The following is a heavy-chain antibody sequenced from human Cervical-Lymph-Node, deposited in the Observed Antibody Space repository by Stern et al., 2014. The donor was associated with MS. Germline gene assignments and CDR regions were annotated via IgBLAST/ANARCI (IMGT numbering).Heavy chain of an antibody. V-gene: IGHV4-4*02. CDR3: ARGLRGELTAAPFDF. CDR2: IYHSGST. J-gene: IGHJ4*02. Sequence: QVQLQESGPGLVKPSGTLSLTCEVSGGSISSEKWWSWVRQPPGKGLEWIGEIYHSGSTNYNPSLRSRVTISVDKSKNQFAVKLRSVTAADTAVYYCARGLRGELTAAPFDFWGPGTLVTVSS. D-gene: IGHD2-2*01. CDR1: GGSISSEKW.